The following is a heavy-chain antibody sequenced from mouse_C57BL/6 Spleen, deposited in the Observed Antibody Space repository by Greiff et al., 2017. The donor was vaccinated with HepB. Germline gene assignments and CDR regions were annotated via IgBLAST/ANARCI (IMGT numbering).Heavy chain of an antibody. Sequence: QVQLQQPGAELVRPGTSVKLSCKASGYTFTSYWMHWVKQRPGQGLEWIGVIDPSDSYTNYNQKFKGKATLTVDTSSSTAYVQLSSLTSEDSAVYYCARKNYGSSYSYWYFDVWGTGTTVTVSS. CDR3: ARKNYGSSYSYWYFDV. J-gene: IGHJ1*03. CDR2: IDPSDSYT. D-gene: IGHD1-1*01. CDR1: GYTFTSYW. V-gene: IGHV1-59*01.